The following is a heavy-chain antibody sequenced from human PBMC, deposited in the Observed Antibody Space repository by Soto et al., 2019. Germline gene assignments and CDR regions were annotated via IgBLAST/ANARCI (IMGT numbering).Heavy chain of an antibody. J-gene: IGHJ6*02. CDR1: GGSISSYY. CDR2: IYYSGST. D-gene: IGHD6-19*01. CDR3: ARAGRIAVAGTVYYYYYGMDV. Sequence: PSETLSLTCTVSGGSISSYYWSWIRQPPGKGLEWIGYIYYSGSTNYNPSLKSRVTISVDTSKNQFSLKLSSVTAADTAVYYCARAGRIAVAGTVYYYYYGMDVWGQGTTVTVSS. V-gene: IGHV4-59*01.